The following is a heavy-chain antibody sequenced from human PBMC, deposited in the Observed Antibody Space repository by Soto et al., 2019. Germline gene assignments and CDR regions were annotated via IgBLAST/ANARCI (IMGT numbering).Heavy chain of an antibody. CDR2: IYSGGST. J-gene: IGHJ3*02. D-gene: IGHD3-9*01. V-gene: IGHV3-53*02. Sequence: EVQLVETGGGLIQPGGSLRLSCAASGFTVSSNYMSWVRQAPGKGLEWVSVIYSGGSTYYADSVKGRFTISRDNSKNTLYLQMNRLRAEDTAVEYCARGEVLRDFVWSEGQAFEIWGQGTMVTVSS. CDR3: ARGEVLRDFVWSEGQAFEI. CDR1: GFTVSSNY.